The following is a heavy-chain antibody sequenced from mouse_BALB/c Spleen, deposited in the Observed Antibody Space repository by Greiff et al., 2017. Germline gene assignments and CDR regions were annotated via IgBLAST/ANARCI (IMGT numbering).Heavy chain of an antibody. J-gene: IGHJ3*01. Sequence: EVQLQQSGPELVKPGASVKISCKASGYSFTGYYMHWVKQSHVKSLEWIGRINPYNGATSYNQNFKDKASLTVDKSSSTAYMELHSLTSEDSAVYYCARLGNAWFAYWGQGTLVTVSA. CDR1: GYSFTGYY. CDR3: ARLGNAWFAY. V-gene: IGHV1-31*01. CDR2: INPYNGAT. D-gene: IGHD2-1*01.